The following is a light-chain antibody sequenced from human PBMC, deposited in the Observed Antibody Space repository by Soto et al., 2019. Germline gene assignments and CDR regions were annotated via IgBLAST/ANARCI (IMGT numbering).Light chain of an antibody. J-gene: IGKJ4*01. Sequence: DIQMTQSPSSVSASVGDRVTITCRASQGISIWLAWYQHKPGKAPKLLIYAASSLKTGVPSRFSGSGSGREFTLTISSLQPEDFATYYCQQDNSFPVNCGGGTKVDIK. CDR2: AAS. CDR1: QGISIW. V-gene: IGKV1-12*01. CDR3: QQDNSFPVN.